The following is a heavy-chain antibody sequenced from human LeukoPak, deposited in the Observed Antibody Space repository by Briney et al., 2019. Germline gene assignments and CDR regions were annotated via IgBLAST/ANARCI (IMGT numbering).Heavy chain of an antibody. Sequence: SETLSLTCAVYGGSFSCYYWSWIRQPPGKGLEWIGEINHSGSTNYNPSLKSRVTISVDTSKNQFSLKLSSVTAADTAVYYCARARSGYYYYYYGMDVWGKGTTVTVSS. J-gene: IGHJ6*04. CDR2: INHSGST. D-gene: IGHD3-10*01. CDR3: ARARSGYYYYYYGMDV. CDR1: GGSFSCYY. V-gene: IGHV4-34*01.